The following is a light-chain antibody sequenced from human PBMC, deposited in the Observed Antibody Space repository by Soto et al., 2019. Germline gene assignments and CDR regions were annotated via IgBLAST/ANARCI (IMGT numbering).Light chain of an antibody. V-gene: IGKV1-5*03. CDR1: QNIDSG. Sequence: DIQMTQSPSTLSASVGDRVTITCRASQNIDSGLAWYQQKPGKAPKLLIYKASTLESGGPLRFSGSGSGTESAITITSLQPDDFANYYCQHYHFFWTFGQGTRVEIK. CDR3: QHYHFFWT. CDR2: KAS. J-gene: IGKJ1*01.